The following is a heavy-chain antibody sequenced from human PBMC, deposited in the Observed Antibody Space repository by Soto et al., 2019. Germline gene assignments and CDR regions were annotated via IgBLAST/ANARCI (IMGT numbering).Heavy chain of an antibody. J-gene: IGHJ4*02. CDR2: IRSKAYGGTT. V-gene: IGHV3-49*03. Sequence: PGGSLRLSCTASGFTFGDYAMSWFRQAPGKGLEWVGFIRSKAYGGTTEYAASVKGRFTISRDDSKSIAYLQMNSLKTEDTAVYYCTRDLGIEEYYFDYWGQGTLVTVSS. CDR3: TRDLGIEEYYFDY. CDR1: GFTFGDYA.